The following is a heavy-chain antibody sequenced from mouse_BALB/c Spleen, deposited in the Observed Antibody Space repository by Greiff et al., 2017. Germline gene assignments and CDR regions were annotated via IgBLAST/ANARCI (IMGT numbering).Heavy chain of an antibody. Sequence: EVQLQQSGAELVRSGASVKLSCTASGFNIKDYYMHWVKQRPEQGLEWIGWIDPENGDTEYAPKFQGKATMTADTSSNTAYLQLSSLTSEDTAVYYCSAGGNYGYWGQGTTLTVSS. D-gene: IGHD2-1*01. CDR2: IDPENGDT. V-gene: IGHV14-4*02. CDR1: GFNIKDYY. J-gene: IGHJ2*01. CDR3: SAGGNYGY.